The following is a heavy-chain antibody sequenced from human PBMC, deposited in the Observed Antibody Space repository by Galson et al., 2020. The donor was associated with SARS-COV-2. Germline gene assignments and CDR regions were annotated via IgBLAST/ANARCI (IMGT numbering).Heavy chain of an antibody. D-gene: IGHD6-13*01. CDR1: GFSFSSYS. Sequence: GGSLRLSCAASGFSFSSYSMNWVRQAPGKGLEWVSSISDTSGYIYYADSVKGRFTISRDNTKNSLYLQMNSLRAEDTAIYYCARELIAAVGTDYFDPRGQGTLVTVSS. V-gene: IGHV3-21*01. CDR2: ISDTSGYI. J-gene: IGHJ5*02. CDR3: ARELIAAVGTDYFDP.